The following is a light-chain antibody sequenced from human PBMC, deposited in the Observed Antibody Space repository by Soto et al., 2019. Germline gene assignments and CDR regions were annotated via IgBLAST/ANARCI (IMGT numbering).Light chain of an antibody. CDR2: DAS. Sequence: EVVVTQSPVTLALSPGERATLSCRTSQSVDIYVAWYQQKPGQAPRPLIYDASNRAPGIPARFSGSGSGTDFTLTISSLEPADFAVYYCQQRKYWPPLTFGGGTKVEIK. CDR1: QSVDIY. V-gene: IGKV3-11*01. CDR3: QQRKYWPPLT. J-gene: IGKJ4*01.